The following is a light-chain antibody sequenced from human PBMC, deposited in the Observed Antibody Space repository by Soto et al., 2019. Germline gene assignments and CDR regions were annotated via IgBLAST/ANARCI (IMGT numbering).Light chain of an antibody. Sequence: EIVLTQSPGTLSLSPGERATLSCRASQIVSSSYLAWYQQKPGQAPRLLIYGASSRAIGIPDRFSGSGSGTDFTLTISRLEPEDFAVYYCQQYGSSPFTFGPGTKVDIK. CDR3: QQYGSSPFT. V-gene: IGKV3-20*01. J-gene: IGKJ3*01. CDR1: QIVSSSY. CDR2: GAS.